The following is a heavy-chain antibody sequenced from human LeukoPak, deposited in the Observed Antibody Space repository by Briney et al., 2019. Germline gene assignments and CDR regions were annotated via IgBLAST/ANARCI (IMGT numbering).Heavy chain of an antibody. CDR2: SSAYNGNT. J-gene: IGHJ6*03. Sequence: GASVKVSCKXSGYTFTSYGISWVRQAPGQGLEWMGWSSAYNGNTNYAQKLQGRVTMTTDTSTSTAYMELRSLRSDDTAVYYCARNFGVVIRYYYYYMDVWGKGTTVTVSS. V-gene: IGHV1-18*01. D-gene: IGHD3-3*01. CDR1: GYTFTSYG. CDR3: ARNFGVVIRYYYYYMDV.